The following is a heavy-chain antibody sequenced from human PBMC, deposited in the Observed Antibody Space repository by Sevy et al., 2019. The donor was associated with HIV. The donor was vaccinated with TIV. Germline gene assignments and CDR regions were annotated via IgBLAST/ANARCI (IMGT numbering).Heavy chain of an antibody. CDR1: GYTFTGQY. CDR3: ARDLRLRGYSYGSVDH. CDR2: TNPNSGVT. J-gene: IGHJ4*02. V-gene: IGHV1-2*02. Sequence: ASVKVSCKASGYTFTGQYIHWVRQAPGQELQWMGWTNPNSGVTNQAQGFQGRGTMTRDTAINTAYMELSGLKSDDTAVYYCARDLRLRGYSYGSVDHWGQGTLVTVSS. D-gene: IGHD5-18*01.